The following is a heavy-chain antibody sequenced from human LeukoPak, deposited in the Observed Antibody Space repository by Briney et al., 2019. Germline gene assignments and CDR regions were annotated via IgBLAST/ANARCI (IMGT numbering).Heavy chain of an antibody. Sequence: PGGSLRLSCAASGFTFSRHWMHWVRQAPGKGLVWTSRINSDASDTNYADFVKGRFTISRDNAKNTVYLQINSLRDEDTAVYYRARICSSTDCLIPDWGQGTLVTVSS. J-gene: IGHJ4*02. CDR3: ARICSSTDCLIPD. D-gene: IGHD2-2*01. V-gene: IGHV3-74*01. CDR2: INSDASDT. CDR1: GFTFSRHW.